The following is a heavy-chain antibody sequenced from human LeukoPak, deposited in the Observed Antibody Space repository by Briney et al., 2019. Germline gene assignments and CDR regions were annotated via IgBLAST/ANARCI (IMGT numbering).Heavy chain of an antibody. J-gene: IGHJ4*02. D-gene: IGHD3-22*01. CDR3: AKGQRDSSGYYGGVWCFDY. Sequence: GGSLRLSCTASGFTFCDYAMSWIRQALGKGREWVGFIRSKAYGETADYAASVKGRFTISRDDSKAIAYLQMNSLKTEDTAVYYCAKGQRDSSGYYGGVWCFDYWGQGTLVTVSS. CDR1: GFTFCDYA. V-gene: IGHV3-49*03. CDR2: IRSKAYGETA.